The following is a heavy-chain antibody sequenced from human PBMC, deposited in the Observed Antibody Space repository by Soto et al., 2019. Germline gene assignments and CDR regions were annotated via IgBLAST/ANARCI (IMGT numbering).Heavy chain of an antibody. J-gene: IGHJ5*02. CDR3: ARDQIKPPYNWFDP. Sequence: SVKVSCKASGGTFSSYAISWVRQAPGQGLEWMGGIIPIFGTANYAQKFQGRVAITADESTSTAYMELSSLRSEDTAVYYCARDQIKPPYNWFDPWGQGTLVTVSS. V-gene: IGHV1-69*13. CDR1: GGTFSSYA. CDR2: IIPIFGTA.